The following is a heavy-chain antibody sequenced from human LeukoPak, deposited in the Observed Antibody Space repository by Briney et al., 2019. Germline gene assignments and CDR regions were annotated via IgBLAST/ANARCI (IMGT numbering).Heavy chain of an antibody. Sequence: SETLSLTCTVSGGSISSYYWSWVRQPPGKGLEWIGYIYYSGSTNYNPSLKSRVTISVDTSKNQFSLNLTSVTAADTAVYYCARFTPQGYGWGGYNRFDPWGQGTLVTVSS. V-gene: IGHV4-59*01. CDR1: GGSISSYY. CDR2: IYYSGST. D-gene: IGHD3-16*01. J-gene: IGHJ5*02. CDR3: ARFTPQGYGWGGYNRFDP.